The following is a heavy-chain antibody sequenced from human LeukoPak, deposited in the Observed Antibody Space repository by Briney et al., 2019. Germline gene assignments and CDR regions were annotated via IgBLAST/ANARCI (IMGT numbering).Heavy chain of an antibody. CDR2: IKQDGSEK. V-gene: IGHV3-7*01. D-gene: IGHD2-2*02. Sequence: GGSLRFSCAASGFTFSSYWMSWVRQAPGKGLEWVANIKQDGSEKYYVDSVKGRFTISRDNAKNSLYLQMNSLRAEDTAVYYCARVNGSGDIVVVPAAIGYWGQGTLVTVSS. J-gene: IGHJ4*02. CDR3: ARVNGSGDIVVVPAAIGY. CDR1: GFTFSSYW.